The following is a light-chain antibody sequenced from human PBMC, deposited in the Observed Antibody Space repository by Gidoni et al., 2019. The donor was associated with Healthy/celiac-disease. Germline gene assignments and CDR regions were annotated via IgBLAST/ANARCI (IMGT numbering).Light chain of an antibody. J-gene: IGKJ4*01. Sequence: DSVMSQSPPSLPVTPGEPASISCRSSQSLLHSNGYNYLDWYLQQPGQSPQLLIYLGSHRASGVPDRFSGSGSGTDFTLKISRVEAEDVGVYYCMQALQPLTFGGGTKVEIK. CDR2: LGS. V-gene: IGKV2-28*01. CDR1: QSLLHSNGYNY. CDR3: MQALQPLT.